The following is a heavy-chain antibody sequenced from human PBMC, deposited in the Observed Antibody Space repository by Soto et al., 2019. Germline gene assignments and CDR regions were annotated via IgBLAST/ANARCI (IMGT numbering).Heavy chain of an antibody. CDR2: ISGSGGST. Sequence: GGSLRLSCAASGFTFSSYAMSWVRQAPGKGLEWVSAISGSGGSTYYADSVKGRFTISRDNSKNTLYLQMNSLRAEDTAVYYCAKFHYDYIWGSFSLHDYWGQGTLVTVSS. D-gene: IGHD3-16*01. CDR1: GFTFSSYA. CDR3: AKFHYDYIWGSFSLHDY. V-gene: IGHV3-23*01. J-gene: IGHJ4*02.